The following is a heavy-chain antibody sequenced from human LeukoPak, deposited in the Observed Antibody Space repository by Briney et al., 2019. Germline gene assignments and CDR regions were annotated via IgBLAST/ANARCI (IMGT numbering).Heavy chain of an antibody. D-gene: IGHD3-10*01. CDR2: IYSGGST. V-gene: IGHV3-53*01. CDR1: GFTVSSNY. J-gene: IGHJ3*02. CDR3: ARDGVVRGDGLAFDI. Sequence: PGGSLRLSCAASGFTVSSNYMSWVRQAPGKGLEWVSVIYSGGSTYYADSVKGRFTISRDNSKNTLYLQMNSLRAEDTAVYYCARDGVVRGDGLAFDIWGQGTMVTVSS.